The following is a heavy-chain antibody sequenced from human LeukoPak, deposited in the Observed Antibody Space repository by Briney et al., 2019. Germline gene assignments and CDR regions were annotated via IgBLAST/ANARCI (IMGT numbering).Heavy chain of an antibody. J-gene: IGHJ4*02. V-gene: IGHV2-70*20. CDR3: ARVRGASGFYDFDY. Sequence: SGPTLVNPTQTLTLTCTFSGFSLSTRGVCVSWVRQPPGKALEWLALIGWDDDKYYSTSLKTRLTISKDTSKNQVVLTMTNMDPVDTATYYCARVRGASGFYDFDYWGQGTLVTVSS. D-gene: IGHD6-19*01. CDR2: IGWDDDK. CDR1: GFSLSTRGVC.